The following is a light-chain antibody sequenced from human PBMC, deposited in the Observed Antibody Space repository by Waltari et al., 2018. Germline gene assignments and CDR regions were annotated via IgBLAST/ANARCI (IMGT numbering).Light chain of an antibody. J-gene: IGKJ1*01. CDR2: DVS. Sequence: ETVLTQSPGILSVSPGERATLSCRASQSVTTNLAWYQPKPGLVPRLLIYDVSTRAAGVPARFSGSGSGTEFTLTISSLQSEDFAVYYCQQYHQRPPWTFGPGTKVEIK. CDR1: QSVTTN. CDR3: QQYHQRPPWT. V-gene: IGKV3-15*01.